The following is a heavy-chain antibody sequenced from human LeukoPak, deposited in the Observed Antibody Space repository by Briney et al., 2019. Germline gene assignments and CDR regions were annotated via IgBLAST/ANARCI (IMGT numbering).Heavy chain of an antibody. J-gene: IGHJ5*02. D-gene: IGHD3-3*01. V-gene: IGHV4-34*01. CDR3: ARDHRGSRFLGWFDP. Sequence: SETLSLTCAVYGGSFSGYYWSWIRQPPGKGLEWIGEINHSGSTNYNPSLKSRVTISVDTSKNQFSLKLSSVTAADTAVYYCARDHRGSRFLGWFDPWGQGTLVTVSS. CDR2: INHSGST. CDR1: GGSFSGYY.